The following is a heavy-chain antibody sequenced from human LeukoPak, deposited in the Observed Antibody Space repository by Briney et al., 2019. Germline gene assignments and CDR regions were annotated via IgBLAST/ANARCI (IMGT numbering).Heavy chain of an antibody. Sequence: GGSLRLSCAASGFTFSTYAMTWVRQAPGKGLEWIGRSRNKAHSHTTEYAASVKGRFTISRDDSMKLVYLQMNSLRVEDTAVYYCTRDLGGAAAGVFDYWGQGTLVTVSS. V-gene: IGHV3-72*01. CDR1: GFTFSTYA. D-gene: IGHD6-13*01. J-gene: IGHJ4*02. CDR3: TRDLGGAAAGVFDY. CDR2: SRNKAHSHTT.